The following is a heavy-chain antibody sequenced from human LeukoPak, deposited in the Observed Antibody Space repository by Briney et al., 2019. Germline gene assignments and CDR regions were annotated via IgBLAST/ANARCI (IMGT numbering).Heavy chain of an antibody. D-gene: IGHD3-10*01. J-gene: IGHJ4*02. CDR3: SGDFDY. V-gene: IGHV3-30*03. Sequence: GGSLRLSCAASGFTFSSYGMHWVRQAPGKGLEWVALISFDGNNQYYADSVKDRFTISRDNSKNTLYLQMNNLRVEDTAVYFCSGDFDYWGQGTLVTVFS. CDR1: GFTFSSYG. CDR2: ISFDGNNQ.